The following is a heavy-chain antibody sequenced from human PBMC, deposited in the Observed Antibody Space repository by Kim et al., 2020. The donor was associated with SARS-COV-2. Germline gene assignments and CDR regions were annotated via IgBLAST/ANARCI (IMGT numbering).Heavy chain of an antibody. CDR3: ARDPVAVRGVIFWFDP. CDR2: ISYDGSNK. CDR1: GFTFSSYA. V-gene: IGHV3-30*04. D-gene: IGHD3-10*01. Sequence: GGSLRLSCAASGFTFSSYAMHWVRQAPGKGLEWVAVISYDGSNKYYADSVKGRFTISRDNSKNTLYLQINSLRAEDTAVYSCARDPVAVRGVIFWFDPWGQGTLVTVSS. J-gene: IGHJ5*02.